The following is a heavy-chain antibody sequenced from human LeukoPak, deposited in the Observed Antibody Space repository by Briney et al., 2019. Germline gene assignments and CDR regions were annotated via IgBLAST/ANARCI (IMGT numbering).Heavy chain of an antibody. CDR1: GFTFSSYW. D-gene: IGHD6-6*01. CDR2: IKQDGSEK. J-gene: IGHJ4*02. CDR3: NSGFTARRGSGLIDY. V-gene: IGHV3-7*01. Sequence: GGSLRLSCSASGFTFSSYWMSWVRQAPGKGLEWVANIKQDGSEKYYVDSVKGRFTISRDNAKNSLYLQMNSLRAEDTAVYYCNSGFTARRGSGLIDYWGQGTLVTVSS.